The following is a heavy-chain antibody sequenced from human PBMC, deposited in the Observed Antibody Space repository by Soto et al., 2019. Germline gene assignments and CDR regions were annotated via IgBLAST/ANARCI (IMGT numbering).Heavy chain of an antibody. CDR2: INHSGST. CDR3: ARGYYDILTGYWAVDYYMDA. V-gene: IGHV4-34*01. Sequence: AETLSLTFAVHGGTFSGYYWSWIRQPPGKGLEWVGEINHSGSTNYNPSLKSRVTISVDTSKNQCSLKLSSVTAADTAVYYCARGYYDILTGYWAVDYYMDAWGKGTTVTVSS. D-gene: IGHD3-9*01. J-gene: IGHJ6*03. CDR1: GGTFSGYY.